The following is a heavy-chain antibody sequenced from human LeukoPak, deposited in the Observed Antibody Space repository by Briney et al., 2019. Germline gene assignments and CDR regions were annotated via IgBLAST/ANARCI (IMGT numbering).Heavy chain of an antibody. V-gene: IGHV4-59*08. CDR3: ARSPPYYYDSSGYYLDY. CDR1: GGSIGSYY. J-gene: IGHJ4*02. CDR2: IYYSGST. D-gene: IGHD3-22*01. Sequence: SETLSLTCTVSGGSIGSYYWSWIRQPPGKGLEWVGYIYYSGSTNYNPSLKSRVTISVDTSKNRFSLKLSSVTAADTAVYYCARSPPYYYDSSGYYLDYWGQGTLVTVPS.